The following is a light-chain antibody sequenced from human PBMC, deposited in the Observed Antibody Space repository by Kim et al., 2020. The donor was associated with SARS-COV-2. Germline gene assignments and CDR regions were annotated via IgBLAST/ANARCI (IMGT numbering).Light chain of an antibody. CDR1: SSNIGSHT. CDR2: SND. V-gene: IGLV1-44*01. Sequence: QAVLTQPPSTSGTPGQTVTISCSGGSSNIGSHTVNWYQQLPGPAPNLLIYSNDLRPSGVSARFSGSKSGTSASLVISGLQSEDEADYYCATWDDSLSAYVFGAGTQLTVL. CDR3: ATWDDSLSAYV. J-gene: IGLJ1*01.